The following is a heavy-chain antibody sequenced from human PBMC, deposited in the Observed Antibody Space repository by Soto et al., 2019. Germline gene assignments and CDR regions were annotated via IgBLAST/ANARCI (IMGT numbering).Heavy chain of an antibody. J-gene: IGHJ4*02. D-gene: IGHD3-16*01. CDR2: IIADGNTV. Sequence: QVQLVESGGGLVKPGGSLRLSCAASGFTFSNSFMGWIRQAPGKGLEWISCIIADGNTVYYSDSVTGRFTTSRDNARKSLYLQMSGLRAEDTAVFYCATALTRGGCCEGFEHWGQGTLVTVSS. V-gene: IGHV3-11*01. CDR1: GFTFSNSF. CDR3: ATALTRGGCCEGFEH.